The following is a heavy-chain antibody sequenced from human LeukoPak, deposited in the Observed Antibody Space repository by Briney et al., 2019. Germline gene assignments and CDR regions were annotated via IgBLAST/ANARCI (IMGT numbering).Heavy chain of an antibody. CDR2: ISAYNGNT. CDR3: ARALPYDSSGYHYYYYYYMDV. D-gene: IGHD3-22*01. CDR1: GYTFTSYG. Sequence: ASVKVSCKASGYTFTSYGISWVRQAPGQGLEWMGWISAYNGNTNYAQKLQGRVTMTTDTSTSTAYMGLRSLRSDDTAVYYCARALPYDSSGYHYYYYYYMDVWGKGTTVTVSS. J-gene: IGHJ6*03. V-gene: IGHV1-18*01.